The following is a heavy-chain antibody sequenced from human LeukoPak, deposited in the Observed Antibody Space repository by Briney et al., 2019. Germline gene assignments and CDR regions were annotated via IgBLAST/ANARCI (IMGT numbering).Heavy chain of an antibody. Sequence: SETLSPTCTVSGGSISSGDYYWSWIRQPPGKDLEWIGYIYYSGSTYYNPSLKSRVTISVDTSKNQFSLKLSSVTAADTAVYYCATRIAARREGDYWGQGTLVTVSS. J-gene: IGHJ4*02. CDR1: GGSISSGDYY. CDR2: IYYSGST. D-gene: IGHD6-6*01. V-gene: IGHV4-30-4*08. CDR3: ATRIAARREGDY.